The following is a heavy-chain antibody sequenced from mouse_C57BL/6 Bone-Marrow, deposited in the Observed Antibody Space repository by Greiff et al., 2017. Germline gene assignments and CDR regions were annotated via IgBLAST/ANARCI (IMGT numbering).Heavy chain of an antibody. CDR2: INPSNGGT. CDR1: GYTFTSYW. V-gene: IGHV1-53*01. Sequence: VQLQQPGTELVKPGASVKLSCKASGYTFTSYWMHWVKPRPGQGLEWIGNINPSNGGTNYNEKFKSKATLTVDKSSSTAYMQLSSLTSEDSAVYYCARLLTGTYWYFDVWGTGTTVTVSS. D-gene: IGHD4-1*01. J-gene: IGHJ1*03. CDR3: ARLLTGTYWYFDV.